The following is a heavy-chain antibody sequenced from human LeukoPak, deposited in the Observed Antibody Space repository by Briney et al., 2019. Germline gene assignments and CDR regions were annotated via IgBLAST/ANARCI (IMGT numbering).Heavy chain of an antibody. Sequence: SETLSLTCTVSGGSISSSSYYWGWIRQPPGKGLEWIGSIYYTGSTYYNASLKSRVTISVDTSKNQFSLNLTSVTAADTAVYYCTRDHYLSGFTWGQGTLVTVSS. CDR1: GGSISSSSYY. V-gene: IGHV4-39*07. J-gene: IGHJ4*02. D-gene: IGHD3-10*01. CDR2: IYYTGST. CDR3: TRDHYLSGFT.